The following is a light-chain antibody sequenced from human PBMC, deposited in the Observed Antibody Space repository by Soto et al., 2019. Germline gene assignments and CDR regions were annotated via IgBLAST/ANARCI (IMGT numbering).Light chain of an antibody. J-gene: IGKJ5*01. Sequence: DIQMTQSPSSLSASVGDRVTITCRASESISRHLNWYQQKPGKAPKLLIYVASSLQNGVPSRFSGGGSGTDFSLTISNLQPEDFATYYCQQSYSTLSITFGQGTRLEIK. CDR1: ESISRH. CDR2: VAS. V-gene: IGKV1-39*01. CDR3: QQSYSTLSIT.